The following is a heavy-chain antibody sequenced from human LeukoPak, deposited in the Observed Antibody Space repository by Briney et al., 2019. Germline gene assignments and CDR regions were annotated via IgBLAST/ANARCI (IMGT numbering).Heavy chain of an antibody. J-gene: IGHJ4*02. Sequence: ASVKVSCKASGYTFTGYYMHWVRQAPGQGLEWMGWINPNSGGTNYAQKFQGWVTTTRDTSISTAYMELSRLRSDDTAVYYCARDRRPQYCGGDCYSEYYFDYWGQGTLVTVSS. D-gene: IGHD2-21*02. CDR2: INPNSGGT. CDR3: ARDRRPQYCGGDCYSEYYFDY. V-gene: IGHV1-2*04. CDR1: GYTFTGYY.